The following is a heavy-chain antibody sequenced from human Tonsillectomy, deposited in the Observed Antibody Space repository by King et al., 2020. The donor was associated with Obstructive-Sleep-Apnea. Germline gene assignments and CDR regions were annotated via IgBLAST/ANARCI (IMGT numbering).Heavy chain of an antibody. J-gene: IGHJ3*02. D-gene: IGHD2-21*02. CDR1: GFSFISYS. V-gene: IGHV3-48*04. CDR2: VVISRGTI. CDR3: AGMTQTDAFDI. Sequence: QLVQSGGGLVQPGGSLRLSFPASGFSFISYSRDGFRRPQGRGLEGVSYVVISRGTIYYETSLKGRFTISTTNAKSSLYLQITSLGAEDTAVYYCAGMTQTDAFDIWGQGTMVTVSS.